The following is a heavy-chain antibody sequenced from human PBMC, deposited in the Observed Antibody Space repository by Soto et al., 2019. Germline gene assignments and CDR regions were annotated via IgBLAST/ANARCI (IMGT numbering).Heavy chain of an antibody. D-gene: IGHD6-13*01. Sequence: SQTLTLTGAISGDSVSSNSAACKLIRHSPCRGLEWLGRTYYRSKWYNDYAVSVKSRITINPDTSKNQFSLQLNSVTPEDTAVYYCARDSRVAAAGTNYYYGMDVWGQGTTVT. CDR3: ARDSRVAAAGTNYYYGMDV. CDR2: TYYRSKWYN. V-gene: IGHV6-1*01. J-gene: IGHJ6*02. CDR1: GDSVSSNSAA.